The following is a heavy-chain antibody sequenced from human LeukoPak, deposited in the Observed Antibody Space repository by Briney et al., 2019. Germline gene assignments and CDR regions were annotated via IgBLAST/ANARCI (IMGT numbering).Heavy chain of an antibody. D-gene: IGHD4-17*01. CDR3: ARESYADLFDY. CDR1: GFTFSSYN. CDR2: ISSSSSTI. Sequence: GGSLRLSCAASGFTFSSYNMNWARQAPGKGLECIAYISSSSSTIYYADSVKGRFTISRDNAKNSVFLQMNSLRAEDTAVYYCARESYADLFDYWGQGTLVTVSS. J-gene: IGHJ4*02. V-gene: IGHV3-48*01.